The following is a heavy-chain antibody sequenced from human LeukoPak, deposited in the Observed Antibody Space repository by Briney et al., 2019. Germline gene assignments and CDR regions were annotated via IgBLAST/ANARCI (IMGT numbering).Heavy chain of an antibody. CDR3: AIEFFSWVAAFDI. V-gene: IGHV3-21*01. CDR2: ISSSSSSI. D-gene: IGHD6-13*01. CDR1: GFTFSSYS. J-gene: IGHJ3*02. Sequence: PGGSLRLSCAASGFTFSSYSMNWVRQAPGQGLHWVSSISSSSSSIYYADSVKGRFTISRDNDKNSLYLQMNSLRAEDTAVYYCAIEFFSWVAAFDIWGQGTMVTVSS.